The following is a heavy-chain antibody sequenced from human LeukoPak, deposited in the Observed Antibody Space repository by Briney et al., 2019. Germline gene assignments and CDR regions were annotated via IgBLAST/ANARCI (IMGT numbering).Heavy chain of an antibody. CDR2: IIPIFGTA. J-gene: IGHJ5*02. Sequence: SVKVSCKASGGTFSSYAISWVRQAPGQGLEWIGGIIPIFGTANYAQKFQGRVTITTDESTSTAYMELSSLRSEDTAVYYCARGYYYDSSGYYNWFDPWGQGTLVTVSS. CDR1: GGTFSSYA. D-gene: IGHD3-22*01. V-gene: IGHV1-69*05. CDR3: ARGYYYDSSGYYNWFDP.